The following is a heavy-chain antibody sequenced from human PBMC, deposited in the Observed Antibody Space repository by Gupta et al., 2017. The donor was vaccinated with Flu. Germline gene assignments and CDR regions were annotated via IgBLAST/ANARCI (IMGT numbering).Heavy chain of an antibody. CDR3: AREDLITFGGVIATDFDY. J-gene: IGHJ4*02. Sequence: KGLEWVSSISSSSSYIYYADSVKGRFTISRDNAKNSLYLQMNSLRAEDTAVYYCAREDLITFGGVIATDFDYWGQGTLVTVSS. V-gene: IGHV3-21*01. D-gene: IGHD3-16*02. CDR2: ISSSSSYI.